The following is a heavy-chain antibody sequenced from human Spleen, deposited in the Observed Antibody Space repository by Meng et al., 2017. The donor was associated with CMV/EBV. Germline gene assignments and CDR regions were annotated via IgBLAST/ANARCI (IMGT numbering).Heavy chain of an antibody. Sequence: SVKVSCMASGGSFRSYAMSWVRQAPGQGLEWMGGFIPIFGTPNYAQKVQGRVTFTTDESTNTAYIDLSSLKFEDTAVYYCATEFTGNDWGPFESWGQGTLVTVSS. CDR3: ATEFTGNDWGPFES. CDR2: FIPIFGTP. V-gene: IGHV1-69*05. CDR1: GGSFRSYA. J-gene: IGHJ4*02. D-gene: IGHD5-12*01.